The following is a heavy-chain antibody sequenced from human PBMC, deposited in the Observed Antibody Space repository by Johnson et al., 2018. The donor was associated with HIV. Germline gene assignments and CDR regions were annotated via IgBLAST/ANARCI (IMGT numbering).Heavy chain of an antibody. Sequence: QVQLVESGGGLIQPGGSLRLSCAASGFTFDDYGMSWVRQAPGKGLEWVAFIRYDGSNKYYAASVKGRFTISRDNSKNSLYLQMNSLRAEDTALYYCAKDMTPSQLAAFDIWGQGTMVTVSS. CDR1: GFTFDDYG. CDR2: IRYDGSNK. V-gene: IGHV3-30*02. CDR3: AKDMTPSQLAAFDI. J-gene: IGHJ3*02. D-gene: IGHD6-13*01.